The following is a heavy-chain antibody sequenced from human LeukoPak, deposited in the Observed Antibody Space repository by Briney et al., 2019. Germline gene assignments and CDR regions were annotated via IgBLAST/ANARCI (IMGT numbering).Heavy chain of an antibody. Sequence: GGSLRLSCTTSGLTVSSNYMSWVRQAPGKGLEWVSVIYSCGNTYYADSVKGRFTISRDNSKNTLYLRMNSLRAEDTAVYYWARDKDDSSGHYFGYWGQGTLVTVSS. CDR3: ARDKDDSSGHYFGY. D-gene: IGHD3-22*01. V-gene: IGHV3-66*03. CDR2: IYSCGNT. CDR1: GLTVSSNY. J-gene: IGHJ4*02.